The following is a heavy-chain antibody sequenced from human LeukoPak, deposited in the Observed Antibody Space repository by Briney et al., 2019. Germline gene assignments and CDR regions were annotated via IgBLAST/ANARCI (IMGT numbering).Heavy chain of an antibody. V-gene: IGHV1-18*01. CDR3: ARGDYYDSSGRFDY. Sequence: RASVTVSCTASGYTFTSYGISWVRQAPGQGLEWMGWISAYNGNTNYAQKLQGRVTMTTDTSTSTAYMELRSLRSDDTAVYYCARGDYYDSSGRFDYWGQGTLVTVSS. D-gene: IGHD3-22*01. J-gene: IGHJ4*02. CDR1: GYTFTSYG. CDR2: ISAYNGNT.